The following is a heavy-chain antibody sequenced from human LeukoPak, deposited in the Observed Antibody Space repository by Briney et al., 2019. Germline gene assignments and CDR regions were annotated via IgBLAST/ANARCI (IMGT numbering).Heavy chain of an antibody. CDR2: ISYDGSNK. CDR3: ARVPDGHSGSFDY. CDR1: GFTFSSYA. D-gene: IGHD1-26*01. V-gene: IGHV3-30-3*01. Sequence: GRSLRLSCAASGFTFSSYAMHWVRQAPGKGLEWVAVISYDGSNKYYADSVKGRFTISRDNSKNTLYLQMNSLRAEDTAVYYCARVPDGHSGSFDYWGQGTLVTVSS. J-gene: IGHJ4*02.